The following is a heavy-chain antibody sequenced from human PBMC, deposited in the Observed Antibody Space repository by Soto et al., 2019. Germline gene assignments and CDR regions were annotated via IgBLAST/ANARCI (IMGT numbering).Heavy chain of an antibody. Sequence: QVQLVQSGAEVKKPGASVKVSCKASGYTFSSYDINWVRQATGQGLEWMGWMNPNTGNTVYAQKFRGRVTMTRNTSISTAYMQLNSLRSEDTAVYYRARERAYGMDVWSQGTTVTVSS. CDR2: MNPNTGNT. V-gene: IGHV1-8*01. CDR3: ARERAYGMDV. J-gene: IGHJ6*02. CDR1: GYTFSSYD.